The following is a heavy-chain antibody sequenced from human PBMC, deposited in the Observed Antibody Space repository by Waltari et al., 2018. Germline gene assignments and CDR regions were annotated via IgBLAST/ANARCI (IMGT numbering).Heavy chain of an antibody. J-gene: IGHJ4*02. CDR2: MNPDANLI. V-gene: IGHV3-74*01. CDR3: AREGRVVIVDY. CDR1: GFMFSNW. D-gene: IGHD3-16*02. Sequence: EVQLVESGGGLVQPGGSLRLSCEASGFMFSNWMHWVRQAPGKGLVWVSRMNPDANLITYADALKGRFTISRDNAKTSLYLQMNSLRAEDTAVYYCAREGRVVIVDYWGQGTLVIVSS.